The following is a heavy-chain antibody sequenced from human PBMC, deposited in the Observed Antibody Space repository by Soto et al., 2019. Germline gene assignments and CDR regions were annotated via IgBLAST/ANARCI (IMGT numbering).Heavy chain of an antibody. J-gene: IGHJ3*02. CDR1: GYTFTTYA. CDR3: ARICSGGSCRRLRGAFDI. D-gene: IGHD2-15*01. V-gene: IGHV1-18*01. Sequence: QVQLVQSGAEVKKPGASLKVSCKASGYTFTTYAISWVRQAPGQGLEWMGWISAYNGDTNYAQKRQGRVTMPTDTSTSTVYMELRSLRSDDTAVYYCARICSGGSCRRLRGAFDIWGQGTMVTVSS. CDR2: ISAYNGDT.